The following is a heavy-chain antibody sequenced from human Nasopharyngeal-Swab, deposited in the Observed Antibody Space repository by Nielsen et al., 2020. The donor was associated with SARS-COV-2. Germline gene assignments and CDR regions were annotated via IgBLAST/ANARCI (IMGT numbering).Heavy chain of an antibody. CDR3: ARAPIAAAGTLDSAFEI. D-gene: IGHD6-13*01. CDR1: GGSFSGYY. V-gene: IGHV4-34*01. CDR2: INHSGST. J-gene: IGHJ3*02. Sequence: SETLSLTCAVYGGSFSGYYWSWIRQPPGKGLEWIGEINHSGSTNYNPSLKSRVTISVDTSKNQSSLKLSSVTAADTAVYYCARAPIAAAGTLDSAFEIWGQGTMVTVSS.